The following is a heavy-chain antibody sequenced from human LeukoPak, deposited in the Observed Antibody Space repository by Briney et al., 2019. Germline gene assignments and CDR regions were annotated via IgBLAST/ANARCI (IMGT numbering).Heavy chain of an antibody. CDR1: GGTFSSYA. Sequence: ASVKVSCKASGGTFSSYAISWVRRAPGQGLEWMGGIIPIFGTANYAQKFQGRVTITADESTSTAYMELSSLRSEDTAVYYCARVVVPAATDYYMDVWGKGTTVTVSS. CDR3: ARVVVPAATDYYMDV. CDR2: IIPIFGTA. V-gene: IGHV1-69*13. D-gene: IGHD2-2*01. J-gene: IGHJ6*03.